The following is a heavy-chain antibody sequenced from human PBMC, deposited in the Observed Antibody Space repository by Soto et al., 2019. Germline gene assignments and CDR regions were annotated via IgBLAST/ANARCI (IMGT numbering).Heavy chain of an antibody. V-gene: IGHV1-2*02. D-gene: IGHD1-1*01. CDR1: GYTFTDFY. J-gene: IGHJ5*01. CDR2: INPKSGDT. CDR3: ATGTNGTTAWYHP. Sequence: QVQLVQSGTEVKKPGASVTVSCKSSGYTFTDFYLHWLRQAPGQGLEWVGWINPKSGDTKSSQRFQGRVTMSRDTSVSTAYIDLTSLTSDDTAIYYCATGTNGTTAWYHPWGQGTRVTVSS.